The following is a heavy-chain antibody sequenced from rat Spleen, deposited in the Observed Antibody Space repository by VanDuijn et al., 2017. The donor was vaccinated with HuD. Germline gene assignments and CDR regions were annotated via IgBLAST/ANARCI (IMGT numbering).Heavy chain of an antibody. D-gene: IGHD1-6*01. V-gene: IGHV5-31*01. CDR1: GFTFNNYW. J-gene: IGHJ3*01. Sequence: EVQLVEYGGGLVQPGRSLKLSCVASGFTFNNYWMTWIRQSPGKGLEWVASISNTGGSTSYPDSVRGRFTISRDNAKSTLYLQMDSLRSEDTATYYCTTHTTDYWFAYWGQGSLVTVSS. CDR3: TTHTTDYWFAY. CDR2: ISNTGGST.